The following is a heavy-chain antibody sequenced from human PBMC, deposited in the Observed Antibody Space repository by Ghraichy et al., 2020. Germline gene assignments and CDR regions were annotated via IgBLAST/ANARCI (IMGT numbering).Heavy chain of an antibody. CDR3: AGYCSGAICYSEASGACDYYGMDV. CDR2: IYYSGST. CDR1: GGSISSGDYY. V-gene: IGHV4-30-4*01. J-gene: IGHJ6*02. D-gene: IGHD2-15*01. Sequence: SETLSLTCTVSGGSISSGDYYWSWIRQHPGKGLEWIGYIYYSGSTYYIPSLKGRVSISVDTSKNQFSLKLSSVTAADTAVYYCAGYCSGAICYSEASGACDYYGMDVWGQGTTVTVSS.